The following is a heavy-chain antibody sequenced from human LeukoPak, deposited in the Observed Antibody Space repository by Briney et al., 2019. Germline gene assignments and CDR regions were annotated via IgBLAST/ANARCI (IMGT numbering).Heavy chain of an antibody. D-gene: IGHD4-17*01. Sequence: PGGSLRLSCAASGFTFSTFDMHWVRQTPGKGLEWVALIWFDGGNTYYTASVKGRFTISRDNSKNTAYLQMNSLRDEDTAVYHCARSTVTNRHYFDYWGQGTQVTVSS. CDR2: IWFDGGNT. CDR3: ARSTVTNRHYFDY. J-gene: IGHJ4*02. V-gene: IGHV3-33*01. CDR1: GFTFSTFD.